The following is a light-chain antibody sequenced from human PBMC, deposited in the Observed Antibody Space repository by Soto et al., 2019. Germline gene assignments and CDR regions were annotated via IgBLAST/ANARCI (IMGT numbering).Light chain of an antibody. J-gene: IGKJ2*01. CDR3: QQYNNWPLYT. CDR1: QSVSSN. V-gene: IGKV3-15*01. CDR2: GAS. Sequence: EIVMTQSPATLSVSPGERATLSCRASQSVSSNLAWYQQKPGQAPRLLIYGASTRATGIPARFSGSGSGTPSTLTISSLQSEDFAVYYCQQYNNWPLYTFGQGTKLEIK.